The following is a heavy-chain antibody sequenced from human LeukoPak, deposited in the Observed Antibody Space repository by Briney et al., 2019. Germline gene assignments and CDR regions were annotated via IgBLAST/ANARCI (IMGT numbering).Heavy chain of an antibody. J-gene: IGHJ4*02. V-gene: IGHV3-15*01. Sequence: GGSLRLSCTASEVTLNNAWMSWVRQAPGKGLEWVGRIKSKTYDGTTDYATPVKGRFTISGDDSKNTLYLQMNSLKTEDTAVYYCTTDGYGASWNALDCWGQGILVTVSS. CDR1: EVTLNNAW. CDR2: IKSKTYDGTT. CDR3: TTDGYGASWNALDC. D-gene: IGHD5-12*01.